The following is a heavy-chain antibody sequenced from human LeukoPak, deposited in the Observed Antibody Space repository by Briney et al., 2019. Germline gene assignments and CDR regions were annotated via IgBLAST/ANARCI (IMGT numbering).Heavy chain of an antibody. Sequence: HPGESLRLSCAASGFTFSSYWMHWVRQAPGKGLVWVSRIDSNGRTINYADSVKGRFTISRDNANSMLYLQMNSLRAEDSAVYYCAKDFVGPDDYWGQGTLVTVSS. J-gene: IGHJ4*02. D-gene: IGHD1-26*01. V-gene: IGHV3-74*01. CDR1: GFTFSSYW. CDR2: IDSNGRTI. CDR3: AKDFVGPDDY.